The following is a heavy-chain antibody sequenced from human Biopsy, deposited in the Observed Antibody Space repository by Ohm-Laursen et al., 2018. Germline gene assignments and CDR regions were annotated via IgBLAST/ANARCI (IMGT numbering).Heavy chain of an antibody. V-gene: IGHV4-59*08. CDR1: HGSISSYY. J-gene: IGHJ2*01. D-gene: IGHD1-26*01. CDR3: ARHAPSYSGSYWRYFDL. CDR2: IYYTGST. Sequence: PSDTLSLTCTVSHGSISSYYWNWIRQPPGKGLEWIGYIYYTGSTNYNPSLKSRVTISVDTSMNHLSLRLTSVTAADTAVYYCARHAPSYSGSYWRYFDLWGRGTLVTVSS.